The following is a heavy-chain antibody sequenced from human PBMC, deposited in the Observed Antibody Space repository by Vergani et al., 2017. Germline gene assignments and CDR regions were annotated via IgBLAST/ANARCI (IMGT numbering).Heavy chain of an antibody. Sequence: QVQLVQSGAEVKKPGSSVKVSCKASGGTFSSYTISWVRQAPGQGLEWMGRIIPILGIANYAQNFQGRVTITADKSTSTAYMELSSLRSEDTALYYCARHSGYGDLSWFDPWGQGTLLTVS. D-gene: IGHD4-17*01. CDR1: GGTFSSYT. CDR2: IIPILGIA. CDR3: ARHSGYGDLSWFDP. J-gene: IGHJ5*02. V-gene: IGHV1-69*02.